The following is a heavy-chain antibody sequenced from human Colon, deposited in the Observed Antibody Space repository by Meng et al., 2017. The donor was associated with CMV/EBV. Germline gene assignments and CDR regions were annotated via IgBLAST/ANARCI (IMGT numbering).Heavy chain of an antibody. J-gene: IGHJ5*02. V-gene: IGHV4-59*01. CDR1: GGSISSYY. CDR2: IYYSVTT. Sequence: SETLSPTCTVSGGSISSYYWSWIRQPPGKGLEWIGYIYYSVTTNYNPSLKSRVTISIDMSKNQFSLKLNSMTAADTAVYYYSRESPRNWFAPWGQGTLVTVSS. CDR3: SRESPRNWFAP.